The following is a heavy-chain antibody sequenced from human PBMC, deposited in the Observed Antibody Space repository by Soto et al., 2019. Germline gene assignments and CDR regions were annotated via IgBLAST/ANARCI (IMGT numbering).Heavy chain of an antibody. CDR3: ATTVTRLIAFDV. CDR1: GFTVSSHY. J-gene: IGHJ3*01. D-gene: IGHD4-17*01. CDR2: LYASDST. V-gene: IGHV3-53*02. Sequence: EVQLVETGGGLIQPGGSLRLSCAASGFTVSSHYMSWVRQTPGKGLEWVSILYASDSTFYADSVEGRFTISRDNSKNTGYLQLHSLRAEDTAVYYCATTVTRLIAFDVWGHGKMVTVSS.